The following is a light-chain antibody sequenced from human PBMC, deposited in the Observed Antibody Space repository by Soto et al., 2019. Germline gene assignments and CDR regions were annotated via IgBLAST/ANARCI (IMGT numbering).Light chain of an antibody. CDR3: QQRSNWPRT. Sequence: IVLTQSPVTLSLSPGERATLSCRASQNISSYLIWYQQKPGQAPRLLMYDVSNRATGIPARFSGSGSGTDFTLTISSLXXXXXXXYYCQQRSNWPRTFGQGTKVEIK. CDR2: DVS. V-gene: IGKV3-11*01. CDR1: QNISSY. J-gene: IGKJ1*01.